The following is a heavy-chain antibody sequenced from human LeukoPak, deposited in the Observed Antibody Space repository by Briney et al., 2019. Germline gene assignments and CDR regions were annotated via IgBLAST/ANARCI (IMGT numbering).Heavy chain of an antibody. CDR2: MYYRGST. D-gene: IGHD5-18*01. Sequence: SETLSLTCTVSGGXISSGNYYWSWIRQHPGKGLEWIGYMYYRGSTYYNPSLKSRVTISVDTSKNQFSLKLSSVTAADTAVYYCARSYGYGTNFDYWGQGTLVTVSS. J-gene: IGHJ4*02. CDR1: GGXISSGNYY. V-gene: IGHV4-31*03. CDR3: ARSYGYGTNFDY.